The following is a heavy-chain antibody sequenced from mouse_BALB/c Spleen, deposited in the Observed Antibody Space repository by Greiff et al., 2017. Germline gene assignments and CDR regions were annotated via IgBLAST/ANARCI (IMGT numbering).Heavy chain of an antibody. V-gene: IGHV1-7*01. CDR2: INPSTGYT. CDR1: GYTFTSYW. CDR3: ARSLDGYYRSMDY. Sequence: VQLQQSGAELAKPGASVKMSCKASGYTFTSYWMHWVKQRPGQGLEWIGYINPSTGYTEYNQKFKDKATLTADKSSSTAYMQLSSLTSEDSAVYYCARSLDGYYRSMDYWGQGTSVTVSS. D-gene: IGHD2-3*01. J-gene: IGHJ4*01.